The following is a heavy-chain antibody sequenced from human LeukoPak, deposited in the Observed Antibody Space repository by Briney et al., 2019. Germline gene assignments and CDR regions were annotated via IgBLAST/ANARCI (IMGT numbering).Heavy chain of an antibody. Sequence: SETLSLTCAVSGGSISSGGYSWSWIRQPPGKGLEWIGYIYHSGSTYYNPSLKSRVTISVDRSKNQFSLKLSSVTAADTAVYYCARAAVVVPAELDYWGQGTLVTVSS. CDR2: IYHSGST. J-gene: IGHJ4*02. D-gene: IGHD2-2*01. CDR1: GGSISSGGYS. CDR3: ARAAVVVPAELDY. V-gene: IGHV4-30-2*01.